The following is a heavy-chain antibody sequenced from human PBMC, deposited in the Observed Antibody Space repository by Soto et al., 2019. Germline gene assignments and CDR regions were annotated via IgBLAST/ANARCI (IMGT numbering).Heavy chain of an antibody. J-gene: IGHJ6*02. V-gene: IGHV1-46*01. CDR1: GYTFTTYY. Sequence: QVQLVQSGAEVKKPGDSVKISCKASGYTFTTYYLHWVRQAPGQGLEWMEIINPDTGSTSSAQNLRVRVSVTRDTSTSTVYMELYSLSSEDTAVYYCARDPNFSLTFHYYGMDVWGQGTTFTVSS. CDR3: ARDPNFSLTFHYYGMDV. CDR2: INPDTGST.